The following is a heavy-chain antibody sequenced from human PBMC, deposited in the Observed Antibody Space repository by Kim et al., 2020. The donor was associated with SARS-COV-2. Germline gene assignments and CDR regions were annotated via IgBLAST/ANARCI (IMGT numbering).Heavy chain of an antibody. V-gene: IGHV4-61*01. Sequence: SETLSLTCTVSGGSVSSGSYYWSWIRQPPGKGLEWIGYIYYSGSTNYNPSLKSRVTISVDTSKNQFSLKLSSVTAADTAVYYCARDRGYSSSALRRYFDLWGRGTLVTVSS. CDR2: IYYSGST. CDR1: GGSVSSGSYY. D-gene: IGHD6-6*01. CDR3: ARDRGYSSSALRRYFDL. J-gene: IGHJ2*01.